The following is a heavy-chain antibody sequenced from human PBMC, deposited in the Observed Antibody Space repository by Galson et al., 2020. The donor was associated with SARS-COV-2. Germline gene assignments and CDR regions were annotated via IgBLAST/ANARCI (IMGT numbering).Heavy chain of an antibody. D-gene: IGHD6-13*01. V-gene: IGHV3-9*01. CDR1: GFTFDDYA. Sequence: GGSLRLSCAASGFTFDDYAMHWVRQGPGKGPEWVSVITWNSGTIGYAGSVKGRFTISRDNAKNSLYLQMNSLRPEDTAFYYCAKGPNSYSSNWYGIDYWGQGTLVTVSS. CDR3: AKGPNSYSSNWYGIDY. J-gene: IGHJ4*02. CDR2: ITWNSGTI.